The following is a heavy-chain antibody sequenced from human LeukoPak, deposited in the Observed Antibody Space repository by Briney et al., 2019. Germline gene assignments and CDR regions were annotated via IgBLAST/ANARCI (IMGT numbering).Heavy chain of an antibody. Sequence: PGGSLRLSCVVSGFTFSRYEMNWVRQAPGKGLEWVSGISGSGGNTYYADSVKGRFTISRDNSNNTLYLQMNSLRAEGTAVYYCARHSRGRWYVFDYWGQGTLVTVSS. V-gene: IGHV3-23*01. CDR1: GFTFSRYE. D-gene: IGHD6-13*01. J-gene: IGHJ4*02. CDR3: ARHSRGRWYVFDY. CDR2: ISGSGGNT.